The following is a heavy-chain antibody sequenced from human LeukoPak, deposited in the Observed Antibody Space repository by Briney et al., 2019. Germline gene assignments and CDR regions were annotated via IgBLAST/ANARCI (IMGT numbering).Heavy chain of an antibody. J-gene: IGHJ4*02. Sequence: GRSLRLSCAASGFTFSSYGTPWVRQAPGKGLEWVAVIWYDGSNKYYADSVKGRFTISRDNSKNTLYLQMNSLRAEDTAVYYCAREDYYDSSGYPDYWGQGTLVTVSS. D-gene: IGHD3-22*01. CDR3: AREDYYDSSGYPDY. CDR1: GFTFSSYG. V-gene: IGHV3-33*01. CDR2: IWYDGSNK.